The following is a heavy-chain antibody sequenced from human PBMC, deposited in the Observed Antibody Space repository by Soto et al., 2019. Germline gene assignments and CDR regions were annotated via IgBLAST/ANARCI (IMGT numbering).Heavy chain of an antibody. D-gene: IGHD3-10*01. V-gene: IGHV3-30-3*01. Sequence: QVQLVESGGGVVQPGRSLRLSCAASGFTFSSYAMHWVRQAPGKGLEWVAVISYDGSNKYYADSVKGRFTISRDNSKNTLYLQMNSLRAEDTAVYYCARDGLKRDPGFWFDPWGQGNLVTVSS. CDR3: ARDGLKRDPGFWFDP. CDR2: ISYDGSNK. CDR1: GFTFSSYA. J-gene: IGHJ5*02.